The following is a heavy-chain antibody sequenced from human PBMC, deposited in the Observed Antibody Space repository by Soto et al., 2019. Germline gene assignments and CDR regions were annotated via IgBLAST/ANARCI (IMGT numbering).Heavy chain of an antibody. CDR2: ISSSSSYM. Sequence: LRLSCAASGFTFSSYSMKWVRQAPGKGLEWVSSISSSSSYMYYADSVKGRFTISRDNAKNSLYLQMNSLRAEDTAVYYCARGGVIVPGYGMDVWGQGTTVTVSS. J-gene: IGHJ6*02. CDR1: GFTFSSYS. V-gene: IGHV3-21*01. D-gene: IGHD2-2*01. CDR3: ARGGVIVPGYGMDV.